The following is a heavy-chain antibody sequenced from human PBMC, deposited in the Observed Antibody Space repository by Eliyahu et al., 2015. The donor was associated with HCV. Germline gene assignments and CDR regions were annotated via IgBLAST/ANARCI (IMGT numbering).Heavy chain of an antibody. Sequence: EVQLVESGGGVVRPGGSLRLSCAASGFPFXVXIYGMXWVRQAPGKGLEWVSGINWNGGSTGYADSVKGRFTISRDNAKNSLYLQMNSLRAEDTALYHCARGHRVATPYLNWFDPWGQGTLVTVSS. CDR2: INWNGGST. V-gene: IGHV3-20*01. CDR1: GFPFXVXIYG. J-gene: IGHJ5*02. D-gene: IGHD5-12*01. CDR3: ARGHRVATPYLNWFDP.